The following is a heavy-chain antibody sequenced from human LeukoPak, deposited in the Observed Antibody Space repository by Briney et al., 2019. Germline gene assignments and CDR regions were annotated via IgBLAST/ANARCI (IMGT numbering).Heavy chain of an antibody. Sequence: ASVKVSCKASGYTFTSYYMHWVRQAPGQGLEWMGIINPSGGSTSYAQKFQGRVTMTRDMATSTVYMELSSLRSEDTAVYYCGRHGAVDRTLDHWGQPTLATVSS. V-gene: IGHV1-46*01. CDR3: GRHGAVDRTLDH. CDR1: GYTFTSYY. CDR2: INPSGGST. D-gene: IGHD6-19*01. J-gene: IGHJ4*02.